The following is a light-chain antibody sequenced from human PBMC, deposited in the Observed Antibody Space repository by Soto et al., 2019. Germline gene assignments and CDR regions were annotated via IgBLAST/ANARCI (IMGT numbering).Light chain of an antibody. CDR2: EVS. V-gene: IGLV2-14*01. CDR1: SSDVGGYNY. J-gene: IGLJ3*02. Sequence: QSALTQPASVSESPGQSITISCTGTSSDVGGYNYVSWYQHHPGKAPKLIIYEVSNRPSGVSNRFSGSKSGNTASLTIAGLQAEDEADYYCSSYTSSSTLVFGGGTKLTVL. CDR3: SSYTSSSTLV.